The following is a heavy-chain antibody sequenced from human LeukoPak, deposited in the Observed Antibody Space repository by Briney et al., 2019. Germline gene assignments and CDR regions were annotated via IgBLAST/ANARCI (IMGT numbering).Heavy chain of an antibody. J-gene: IGHJ2*01. Sequence: SETLSLTCTVSGGSISSYYWSWIRQPPGKGLEWIGYIYYSGSTNYNPSLKSRVTISADTSKNQFSLKLSSVTAADTAVYYCARVSGSYSRGSWYWYFDPWGRGTLVTVSS. CDR1: GGSISSYY. CDR3: ARVSGSYSRGSWYWYFDP. D-gene: IGHD1-26*01. V-gene: IGHV4-59*01. CDR2: IYYSGST.